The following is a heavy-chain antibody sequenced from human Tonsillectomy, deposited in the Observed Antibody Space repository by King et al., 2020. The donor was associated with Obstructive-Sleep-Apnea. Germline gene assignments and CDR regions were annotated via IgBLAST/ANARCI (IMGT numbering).Heavy chain of an antibody. V-gene: IGHV4-59*08. CDR2: MFYSGNT. CDR1: ADSISNYY. D-gene: IGHD5-12*01. Sequence: VQLQESGPGLVKPSETLSLTCTVSADSISNYYWSWIRQPPGKGLEWIGYMFYSGNTNYNPSLKCRVTISVDTSKIQFSLRLISVTAADTAIYYCARHRGVEDYGGYGDYFDYWGQGTLVTVSS. J-gene: IGHJ4*02. CDR3: ARHRGVEDYGGYGDYFDY.